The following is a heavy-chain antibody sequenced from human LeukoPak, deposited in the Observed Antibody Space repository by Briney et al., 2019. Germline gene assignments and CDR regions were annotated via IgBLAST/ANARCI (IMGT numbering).Heavy chain of an antibody. V-gene: IGHV3-7*01. J-gene: IGHJ4*02. CDR1: GFIFTDYG. Sequence: GSSLRLSCAASGFIFTDYGFHWVRQAPGKGLEWVARLHPDGSERNYVGSVEGRFTVFGDNAKSSLFLQMHSLRVEDTAVYYCARGGYSFDYLGQGTLVTVSS. D-gene: IGHD5-12*01. CDR3: ARGGYSFDY. CDR2: LHPDGSER.